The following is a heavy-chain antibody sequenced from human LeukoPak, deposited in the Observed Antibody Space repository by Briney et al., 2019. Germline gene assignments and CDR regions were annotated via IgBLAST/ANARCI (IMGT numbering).Heavy chain of an antibody. CDR1: GFTFSNYG. Sequence: GGSLRLSCAASGFTFSNYGMNWVRQAPGKGLEWVSAISDSGVSTYYADSVKGRFTVSRDNSKNTLYLQMNSLRAEDTAVCYCAKDLGYGGNPPVYFDYWGQGTLVTVSS. CDR3: AKDLGYGGNPPVYFDY. J-gene: IGHJ4*02. V-gene: IGHV3-23*01. CDR2: ISDSGVST. D-gene: IGHD4-23*01.